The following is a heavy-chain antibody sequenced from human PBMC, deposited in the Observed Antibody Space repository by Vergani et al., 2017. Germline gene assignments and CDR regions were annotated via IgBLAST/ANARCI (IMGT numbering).Heavy chain of an antibody. D-gene: IGHD5-24*01. V-gene: IGHV3-23*01. J-gene: IGHJ4*02. CDR1: GFTFSRHA. CDR3: GRGSDNYN. CDR2: MKNSGDST. Sequence: EVQLLESGGSLKQPGGSVRLSFVASGFTFSRHAMSWVRQGHGQGLEWVSSMKNSGDSTHYADSVKGRFTITRDNSKNTLYLQMNSLRVEDTAVYYCGRGSDNYNWGQGTLVTVSS.